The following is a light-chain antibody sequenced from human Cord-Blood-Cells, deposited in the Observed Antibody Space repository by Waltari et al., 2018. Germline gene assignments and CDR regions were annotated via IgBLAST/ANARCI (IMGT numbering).Light chain of an antibody. CDR1: QGISSY. CDR3: QQLNSYPPT. V-gene: IGKV1-9*01. CDR2: AAS. J-gene: IGKJ2*01. Sequence: IQLTQSPSPLSASVGDRVTITCRASQGISSYLAWYQQKPGQAPKLLIYAASTLQSGVPSRFSGSGSGTDFTLTISSLQPEDFATYYCQQLNSYPPTFGQGTKLEIK.